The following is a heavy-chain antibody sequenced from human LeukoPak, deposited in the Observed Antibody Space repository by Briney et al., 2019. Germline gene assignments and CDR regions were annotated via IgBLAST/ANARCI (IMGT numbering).Heavy chain of an antibody. J-gene: IGHJ4*02. V-gene: IGHV3-21*01. D-gene: IGHD3-16*01. CDR2: ISGSSSYI. Sequence: PGGSLRLSCAASGFTFSSYSMNWVRQAPGKGLEWVSSISGSSSYIYYADSVKGRFTISRDNAKNSLYLQMNSLRAEDTAVYYCARDSDDYEGFDYWGQGTLVTVSS. CDR3: ARDSDDYEGFDY. CDR1: GFTFSSYS.